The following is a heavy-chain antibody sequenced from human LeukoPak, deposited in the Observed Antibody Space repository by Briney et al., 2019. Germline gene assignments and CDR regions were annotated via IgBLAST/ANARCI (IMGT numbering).Heavy chain of an antibody. D-gene: IGHD1-26*01. V-gene: IGHV1-8*01. Sequence: GASVRVSCKASGYTFTTSDINWVRQATGQGLEWMGWLNPNSGNTAYAQKFQGRVIMTRNTSKSTAYMELSSLRSEDTAVYYCARSGSYPRRFDYWGQGTPVTVSS. CDR3: ARSGSYPRRFDY. CDR1: GYTFTTSD. J-gene: IGHJ4*02. CDR2: LNPNSGNT.